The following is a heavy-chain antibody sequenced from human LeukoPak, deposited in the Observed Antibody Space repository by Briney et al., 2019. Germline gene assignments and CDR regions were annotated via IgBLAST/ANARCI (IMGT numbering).Heavy chain of an antibody. CDR3: ARAAYYYYGMDV. Sequence: SETLSLTCTVSGGSISSYYWSWIRQPPGKGLEWIGYIYYSGSTNYNPSLKSRVTISVDTSKNQFSLKLSSVTAADTAVYYCARAAYYYYGMDVWGQGTTVTVSS. J-gene: IGHJ6*02. CDR1: GGSISSYY. V-gene: IGHV4-59*01. CDR2: IYYSGST.